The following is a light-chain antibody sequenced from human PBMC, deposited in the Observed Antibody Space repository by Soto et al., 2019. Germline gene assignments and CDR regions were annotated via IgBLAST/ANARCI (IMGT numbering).Light chain of an antibody. CDR3: QHYHSYSAA. Sequence: DMQMTLSPPSLRASVGDRVSMTCRASQTISCHLNWYQQKPGKAPKLLIHGASSLQSGVPSRFSGSGSGTDFTLTISSLQPEDYATYYCQHYHSYSAAFGQGTKV. V-gene: IGKV1-39*01. CDR2: GAS. CDR1: QTISCH. J-gene: IGKJ1*01.